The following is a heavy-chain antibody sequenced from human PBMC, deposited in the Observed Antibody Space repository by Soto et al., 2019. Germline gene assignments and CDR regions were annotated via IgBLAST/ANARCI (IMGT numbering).Heavy chain of an antibody. CDR3: TSSASPDAY. D-gene: IGHD1-26*01. J-gene: IGHJ4*02. CDR1: GFDFNSYS. Sequence: EVQLVESGGGLVQPGGSLRLSCVASGFDFNSYSMNWVRQAPGKGLEWISYINSGSTSVFYADSVKGRFTISRDNAKNSLDLQMNSLGAEDTAVYYCTSSASPDAYWGQGTLVTVSS. CDR2: INSGSTSV. V-gene: IGHV3-48*01.